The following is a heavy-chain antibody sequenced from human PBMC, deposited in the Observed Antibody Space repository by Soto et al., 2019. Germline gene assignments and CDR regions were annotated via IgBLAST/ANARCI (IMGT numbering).Heavy chain of an antibody. CDR1: GFTFSSYA. V-gene: IGHV3-23*01. D-gene: IGHD3-16*01. CDR2: ISGSGGST. J-gene: IGHJ4*02. Sequence: GGSLRLSCAASGFTFSSYAMSWVRQAPGKGLEWVSAISGSGGSTYYADSVKGRFTISRDNSKNTLYLQMNSLRAEDTAVYYCAKDGKGKKQNYVPPPDEDYWGQGTLVTVSS. CDR3: AKDGKGKKQNYVPPPDEDY.